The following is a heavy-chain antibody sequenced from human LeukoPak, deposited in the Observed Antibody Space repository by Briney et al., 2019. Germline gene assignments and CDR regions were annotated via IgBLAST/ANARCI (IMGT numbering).Heavy chain of an antibody. CDR1: GGSISGYY. CDR3: ARGLPSIAALSTI. D-gene: IGHD6-6*01. V-gene: IGHV4-59*08. Sequence: SETLSLTCTVSGGSISGYYWSWIRHPPGKGQEYIGNINDSGSTNYNPSLESRVTIPVDTSKNQFSLKLTSATAADTAVYYCARGLPSIAALSTIWGQGTLVTVSS. CDR2: INDSGST. J-gene: IGHJ3*02.